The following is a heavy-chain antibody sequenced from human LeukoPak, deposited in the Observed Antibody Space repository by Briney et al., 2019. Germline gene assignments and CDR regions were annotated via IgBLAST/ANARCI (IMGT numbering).Heavy chain of an antibody. CDR2: IWYDGSYK. D-gene: IGHD1-26*01. J-gene: IGHJ4*02. CDR3: ARAMSVSYYAIDY. CDR1: GFTFSSYG. V-gene: IGHV3-33*01. Sequence: GGSLRLSCAAFGFTFSSYGMHWVRQAPGKGLEWVAVIWYDGSYKYYADSVKGRFTISRDNSKNTLYLQMNSLRAEDTAVYYCARAMSVSYYAIDYWGQGTLVTVSS.